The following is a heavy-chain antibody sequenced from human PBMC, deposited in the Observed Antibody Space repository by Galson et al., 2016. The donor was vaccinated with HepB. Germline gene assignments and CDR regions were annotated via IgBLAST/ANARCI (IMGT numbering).Heavy chain of an antibody. CDR3: ATYTKPLLRKLADLFDN. CDR2: IGSNSDYE. J-gene: IGHJ4*02. CDR1: GFKFYIYG. D-gene: IGHD1-26*01. V-gene: IGHV3-21*01. Sequence: SLRLSCAASGFKFYIYGMSWVRQAPGKGLEWVASIGSNSDYEQYADSVRDRFTVSRDNARNSLFLQMNNLRLDDTAIYYCATYTKPLLRKLADLFDNWGQGSLVSVSS.